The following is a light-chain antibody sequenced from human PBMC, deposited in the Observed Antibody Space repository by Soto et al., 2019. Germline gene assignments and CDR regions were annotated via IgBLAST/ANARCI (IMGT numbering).Light chain of an antibody. J-gene: IGKJ2*01. Sequence: EIVLTQSPGTLSLSPGERATLSCRASQSVSSGYLAWSQHKPGQAPRLLIFGATSRATGIPDRFSGSGSGTDFTLTINRLEPEDFAVYYCQQYGTSPDMYTFGQGTKLEIK. CDR1: QSVSSGY. V-gene: IGKV3-20*01. CDR2: GAT. CDR3: QQYGTSPDMYT.